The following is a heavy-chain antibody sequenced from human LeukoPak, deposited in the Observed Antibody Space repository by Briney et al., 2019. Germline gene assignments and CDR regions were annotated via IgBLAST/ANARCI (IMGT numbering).Heavy chain of an antibody. CDR1: GGTFSSYA. CDR3: ARHSNYYDSSGYYYVH. Sequence: SVKVSCKASGGTFSSYAISWVRQAPGQGLEWMGRIIPIFGIANYAQKFQGRVTITADKSTSTAYMELSSLRSEDTAVYYCARHSNYYDSSGYYYVHWGQGTLVTVSS. CDR2: IIPIFGIA. V-gene: IGHV1-69*04. J-gene: IGHJ4*02. D-gene: IGHD3-22*01.